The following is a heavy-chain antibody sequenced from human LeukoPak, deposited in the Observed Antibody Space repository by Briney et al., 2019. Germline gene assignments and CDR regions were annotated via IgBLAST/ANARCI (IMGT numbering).Heavy chain of an antibody. CDR2: ISYDTNHK. V-gene: IGHV3-30*03. CDR3: VRGQRGRAAAGLDL. D-gene: IGHD6-13*01. CDR1: GFTFSNCA. Sequence: GGSLRLSCAASGFTFSNCAMHWVRQAPGKGLEWVAVISYDTNHKYYADFVQDRFAISRDNSKNTLFLHMNNLKIEDTAVYYCVRGQRGRAAAGLDLWGQGVLVTVSS. J-gene: IGHJ5*02.